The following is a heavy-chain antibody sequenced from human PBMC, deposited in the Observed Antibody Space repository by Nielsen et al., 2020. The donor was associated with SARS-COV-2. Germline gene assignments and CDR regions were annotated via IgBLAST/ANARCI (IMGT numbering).Heavy chain of an antibody. CDR3: ARPGVSGSSYYYYGMDV. D-gene: IGHD3-10*01. V-gene: IGHV1-18*01. CDR1: GYTFTNYG. J-gene: IGHJ6*02. Sequence: ASVKVSCKASGYTFTNYGISWVRQAPGQGLEWMGWISAHNGNTKYVQKLQGRVTMTTDTSTSTVYMELSSLRSEDTAVYYCARPGVSGSSYYYYGMDVWGQGTTVTVSS. CDR2: ISAHNGNT.